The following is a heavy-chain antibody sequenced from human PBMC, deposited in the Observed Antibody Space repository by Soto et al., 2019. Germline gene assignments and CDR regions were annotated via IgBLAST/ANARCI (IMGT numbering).Heavy chain of an antibody. CDR2: IYYSGST. CDR3: ARLQQN. J-gene: IGHJ4*02. CDR1: GDSISTYY. V-gene: IGHV4-59*12. Sequence: QVHLHESGPGLVKPSETLSLTCTVSGDSISTYYWSWIRQSPGKGLEWIGYIYYSGSTKYNPSFKSRVTISVDTSNNQFSLKLTSVTAADTAVYYCARLQQNWGQGTLVTVSS. D-gene: IGHD6-13*01.